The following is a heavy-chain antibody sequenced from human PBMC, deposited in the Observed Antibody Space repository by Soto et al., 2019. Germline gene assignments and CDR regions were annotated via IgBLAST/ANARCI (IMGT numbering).Heavy chain of an antibody. CDR3: AKCPDPYSSSNYYFYGMDV. CDR1: GGTFSSYA. D-gene: IGHD6-6*01. V-gene: IGHV1-69*15. Sequence: QVQLVQSGAEVKKPGSSVKVSCKASGGTFSSYAITWVRQAPGQGLEWMGRIIPIFGTTNYAQKFQGRVTITADESTSTAYMDLSSLRSDDTAVYYCAKCPDPYSSSNYYFYGMDVWGQGTTVTVSS. CDR2: IIPIFGTT. J-gene: IGHJ6*02.